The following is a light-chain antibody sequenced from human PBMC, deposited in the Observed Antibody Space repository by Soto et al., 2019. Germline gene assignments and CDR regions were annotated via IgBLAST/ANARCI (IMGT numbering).Light chain of an antibody. CDR3: YQYDSSPWT. CDR2: DAS. Sequence: EVVTTQSPGTLSLSPGEAATLSCRASQSVSGNCLAWYQQKPGQSPRLVIYDASSRATGIPDRFSGSGSGTDFTLTISRLEPEDFAVYFCYQYDSSPWTFGQGTKVDIK. J-gene: IGKJ1*01. V-gene: IGKV3-20*01. CDR1: QSVSGNC.